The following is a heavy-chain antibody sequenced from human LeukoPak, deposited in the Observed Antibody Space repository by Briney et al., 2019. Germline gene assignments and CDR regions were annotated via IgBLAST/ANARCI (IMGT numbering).Heavy chain of an antibody. V-gene: IGHV3-66*04. D-gene: IGHD2-15*01. J-gene: IGHJ3*02. CDR1: GFTVSSNY. CDR2: IYSGGST. Sequence: HAGGSLRLSCAASGFTVSSNYMSWVRQAPGKGLEWVSVIYSGGSTYYADSVKGRFTISRDNAKNSLYLQMNSLRAEDTAVYYCARQNRYCSGGSCYVAFDIWGQGTMVTVSS. CDR3: ARQNRYCSGGSCYVAFDI.